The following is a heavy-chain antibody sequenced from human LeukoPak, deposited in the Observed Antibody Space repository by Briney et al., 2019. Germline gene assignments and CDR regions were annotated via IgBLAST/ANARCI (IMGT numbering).Heavy chain of an antibody. J-gene: IGHJ3*02. CDR3: ASPLDIDDAFDI. Sequence: GQSLRLSCAASGFTFRSHGFHWVRQAPGKGLEWVAAIWYDGSSEYYADSVKGRFTISKDNAKNTLYLQMSSLRVDDTAVYYCASPLDIDDAFDIWGQGTMVTVSS. CDR1: GFTFRSHG. V-gene: IGHV3-33*01. D-gene: IGHD2-2*03. CDR2: IWYDGSSE.